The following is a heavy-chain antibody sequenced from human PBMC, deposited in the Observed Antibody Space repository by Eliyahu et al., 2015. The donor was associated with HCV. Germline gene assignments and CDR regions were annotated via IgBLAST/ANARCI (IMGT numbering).Heavy chain of an antibody. CDR2: THYSGST. CDR3: ASGGGGIAVAGTGGWFDP. V-gene: IGHV4-59*02. CDR1: GASVSSYY. J-gene: IGHJ5*02. D-gene: IGHD6-19*01. Sequence: QVQLQESGSGLVKPSETLSLTCTVSGASVSSYYWSWIRQPPGKGLEWIGYTHYSGSTNYNPSLKSRVTISVDTSKNQFSLKLSSVTAADTAVYYCASGGGGIAVAGTGGWFDPWGQGTLVTVSS.